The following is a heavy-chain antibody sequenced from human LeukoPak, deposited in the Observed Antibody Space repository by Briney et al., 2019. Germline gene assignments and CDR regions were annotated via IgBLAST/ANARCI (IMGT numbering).Heavy chain of an antibody. V-gene: IGHV3-74*01. CDR2: INSDGSST. Sequence: GGSLRLSCAASGFTFSSYWMHWVRQAPGKELVWVSRINSDGSSTSYADSVKGRFTISRDNAKNTLYLQMNGLRAEDTAVYYCARTTIYDSSGYYYWLRYFDLWGRGTLVTVSS. D-gene: IGHD3-22*01. CDR1: GFTFSSYW. J-gene: IGHJ2*01. CDR3: ARTTIYDSSGYYYWLRYFDL.